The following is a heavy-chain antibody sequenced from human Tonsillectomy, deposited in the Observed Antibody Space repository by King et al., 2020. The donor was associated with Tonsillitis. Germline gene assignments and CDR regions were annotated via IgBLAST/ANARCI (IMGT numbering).Heavy chain of an antibody. Sequence: VQLVESGAEVKKPGESLRISCKGSGYSFTSYWISWVRQMPGKGLEWMGRIDPSDSYTNYSPSFQGHVTISADKSISTAYLQWSSLKASDTAMYYCARRCSCGSCYVLLEDVWGQGTTVTVSS. D-gene: IGHD2-15*01. CDR1: GYSFTSYW. CDR3: ARRCSCGSCYVLLEDV. V-gene: IGHV5-10-1*03. CDR2: IDPSDSYT. J-gene: IGHJ6*02.